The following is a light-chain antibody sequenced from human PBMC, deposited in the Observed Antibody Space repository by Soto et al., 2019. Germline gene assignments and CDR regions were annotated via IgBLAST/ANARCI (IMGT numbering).Light chain of an antibody. CDR1: SNDVGGYDY. Sequence: QSALTQPASVSGSPGQSITISCTGTSNDVGGYDYVTWYQHHPGKAPKLMIYDVSNRPSGISDRFSASKSGNTASLTISGVQAEDEAHYTSRATLVFGGGTKLTVL. J-gene: IGLJ2*01. V-gene: IGLV2-14*03. CDR2: DVS. CDR3: RATLV.